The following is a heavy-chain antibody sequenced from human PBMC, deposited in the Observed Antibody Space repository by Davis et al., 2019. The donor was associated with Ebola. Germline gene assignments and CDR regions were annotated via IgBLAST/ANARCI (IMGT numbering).Heavy chain of an antibody. D-gene: IGHD3-22*01. Sequence: PSETLSLTCAVSGYSIRSGYYWGWIRQAPGKGPEWIASLYHSGNTYYNPSLKSRVTISFDTSKNQFSLRLSSVTAADTAVYYCARDQKVTMIVLVKPYDAFDIWGRGTMVTVSS. CDR3: ARDQKVTMIVLVKPYDAFDI. J-gene: IGHJ3*02. CDR1: GYSIRSGYY. V-gene: IGHV4-38-2*02. CDR2: LYHSGNT.